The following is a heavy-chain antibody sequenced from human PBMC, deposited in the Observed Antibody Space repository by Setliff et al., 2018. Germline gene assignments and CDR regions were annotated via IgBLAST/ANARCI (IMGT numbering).Heavy chain of an antibody. CDR2: MNPNSGNT. D-gene: IGHD5-18*01. Sequence: ASVKVSCKASGYTFTSYDINWVRQATGQGLEWMGWMNPNSGNTGYAQKFQGRVTMTRNTSISTAYMELSSLRSEDTAVYYCARRVGSVGIQLPDYWGQGTQGTVSS. CDR1: GYTFTSYD. V-gene: IGHV1-8*02. CDR3: ARRVGSVGIQLPDY. J-gene: IGHJ4*02.